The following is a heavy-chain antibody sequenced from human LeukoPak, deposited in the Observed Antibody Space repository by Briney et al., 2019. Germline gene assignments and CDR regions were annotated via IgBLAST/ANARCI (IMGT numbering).Heavy chain of an antibody. D-gene: IGHD3-22*01. CDR3: ARRGWRRSSGYLDAFDI. J-gene: IGHJ3*02. V-gene: IGHV4-34*01. Sequence: SETLSLTCAVYGGSFSDYYWAWIRQPPGKGLEWIGEIHHSGSTNYNPSLKSRVTISVDTSKNQVSLKLSSVTAADAAVYYCARRGWRRSSGYLDAFDIWGQGTMVTVSS. CDR1: GGSFSDYY. CDR2: IHHSGST.